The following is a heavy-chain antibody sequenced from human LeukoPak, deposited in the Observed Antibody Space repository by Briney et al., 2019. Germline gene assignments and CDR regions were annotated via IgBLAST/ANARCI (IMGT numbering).Heavy chain of an antibody. V-gene: IGHV3-66*01. J-gene: IGHJ5*02. D-gene: IGHD4-23*01. CDR1: GFTVSSNY. CDR3: AKDPVYGGKGVWFDP. CDR2: IYSGGST. Sequence: GGSLRVSCAASGFTVSSNYMSWVRQAPGKGLEWVSVIYSGGSTYYADSVKGRFTISRDNSKNTLYLQMNSLRAEDTAVYYCAKDPVYGGKGVWFDPWGQGTLVTVSS.